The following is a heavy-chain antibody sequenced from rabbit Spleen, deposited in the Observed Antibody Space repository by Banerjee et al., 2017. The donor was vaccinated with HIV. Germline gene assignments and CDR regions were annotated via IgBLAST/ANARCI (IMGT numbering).Heavy chain of an antibody. V-gene: IGHV1S47*01. CDR1: EFDFSNYG. Sequence: QEQLVESGGGLVQPGGSLKLSCKASEFDFSNYGVSWVRQAPGKGLEWIGYIEPIFGNTYYANWVNGRFTISSHNAQNTLYLQLSSLTAADTATYFCVRDQAGGSYFALWGQGTLVTVS. CDR3: VRDQAGGSYFAL. CDR2: IEPIFGNT. J-gene: IGHJ4*01. D-gene: IGHD8-1*01.